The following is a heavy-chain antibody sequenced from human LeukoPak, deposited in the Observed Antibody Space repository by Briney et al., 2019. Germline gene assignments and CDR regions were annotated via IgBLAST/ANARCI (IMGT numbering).Heavy chain of an antibody. Sequence: ASVKVSCKASGYTFTGYYMHWVRQAPGQGLEWMGWINPNSGGTNYARKFQGRVTMTRDTSISTAYMELSRLRSDDTAVYYCATRDVVGATEEGAFDIWGQGTMVTVSS. J-gene: IGHJ3*02. CDR2: INPNSGGT. V-gene: IGHV1-2*02. CDR1: GYTFTGYY. D-gene: IGHD1-26*01. CDR3: ATRDVVGATEEGAFDI.